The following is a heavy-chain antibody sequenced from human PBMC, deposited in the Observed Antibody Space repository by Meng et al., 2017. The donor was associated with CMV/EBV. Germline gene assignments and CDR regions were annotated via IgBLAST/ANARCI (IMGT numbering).Heavy chain of an antibody. CDR3: ARDARTGSEYQLLYEGGGYYGMDV. Sequence: GESLKISCVASGFTFSSYSMNWVRQAPGKGLEWVSSISSSSSYIYYADSVKGRFTISRDNAKNSLYLQMNSLRAEDTAVYYCARDARTGSEYQLLYEGGGYYGMDVWGQGTTVTVSS. J-gene: IGHJ6*02. CDR1: GFTFSSYS. D-gene: IGHD2-2*02. V-gene: IGHV3-21*01. CDR2: ISSSSSYI.